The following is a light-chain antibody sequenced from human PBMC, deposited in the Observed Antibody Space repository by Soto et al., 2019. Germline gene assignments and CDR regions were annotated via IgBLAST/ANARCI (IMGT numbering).Light chain of an antibody. J-gene: IGKJ5*01. CDR2: DAS. Sequence: EVVMTQSPATLSLSPRERATLSCRASQSVSSYLAWYQQKPGQAPRLLIYDASNRATGIPARFSGSGSGTDFTLTICSLEPEVFAVYFFQQVGNWPITFGQGTRLEIK. CDR1: QSVSSY. CDR3: QQVGNWPIT. V-gene: IGKV3-11*01.